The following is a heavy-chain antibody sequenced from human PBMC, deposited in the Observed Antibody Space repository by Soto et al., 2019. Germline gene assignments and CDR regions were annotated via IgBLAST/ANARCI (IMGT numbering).Heavy chain of an antibody. CDR3: AKVQDHTSTWYNAY. Sequence: ASVKVSCKVSGYTLTELSMHWVRQAPGKGLEWMGGFDPEDGETIYAQKFQGRVTMTEDTSTNTAYMELSSLRSEDTAVYYCAKVQDHTSTWYNAYWSQGTLVTVSS. V-gene: IGHV1-24*01. CDR1: GYTLTELS. D-gene: IGHD6-13*01. J-gene: IGHJ4*02. CDR2: FDPEDGET.